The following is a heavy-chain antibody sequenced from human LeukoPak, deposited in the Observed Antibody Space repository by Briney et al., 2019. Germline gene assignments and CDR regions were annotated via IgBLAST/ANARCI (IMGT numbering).Heavy chain of an antibody. CDR3: AKDTDSVVPAANAAFDI. D-gene: IGHD2-2*01. Sequence: PGGSLRLSCAASGFTVSSNYMSWVRQAPGKGLDWVSVIYSGGNTYYADSVKGRFTISRDNSKNTLYLQMNSLRAEDTAVYYCAKDTDSVVPAANAAFDIWGQGTMVTVSS. J-gene: IGHJ3*02. V-gene: IGHV3-66*01. CDR1: GFTVSSNY. CDR2: IYSGGNT.